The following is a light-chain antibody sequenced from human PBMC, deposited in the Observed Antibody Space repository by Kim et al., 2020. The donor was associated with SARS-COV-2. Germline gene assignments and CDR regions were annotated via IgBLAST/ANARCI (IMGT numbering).Light chain of an antibody. CDR2: GKN. CDR1: TLRRNY. CDR3: NSRDSSGNHLV. J-gene: IGLJ3*02. Sequence: SSELTQDPAVSVALGQTVRITCQGDTLRRNYASWYQQRPGQAPVLVIYGKNNRPSGIPDRFSGSSSGNTVSLTITGAQAEDEADYYCNSRDSSGNHLVFG. V-gene: IGLV3-19*01.